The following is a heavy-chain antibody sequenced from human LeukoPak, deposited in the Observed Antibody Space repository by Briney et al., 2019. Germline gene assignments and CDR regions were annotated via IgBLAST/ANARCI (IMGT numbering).Heavy chain of an antibody. Sequence: SVKVSCKASGGTFSSYAISWVRQAPGQGLEWMGGIIPIFGTANYAQKFQGRVTITADESTSTAYMELSSLRSEDTAVYYCARTYYYDGSGYFFFDYWGQGTLVTVSS. V-gene: IGHV1-69*13. CDR2: IIPIFGTA. D-gene: IGHD3-22*01. J-gene: IGHJ4*02. CDR1: GGTFSSYA. CDR3: ARTYYYDGSGYFFFDY.